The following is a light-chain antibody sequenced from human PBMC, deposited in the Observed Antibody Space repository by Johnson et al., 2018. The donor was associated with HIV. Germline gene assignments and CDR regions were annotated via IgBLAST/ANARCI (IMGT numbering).Light chain of an antibody. CDR1: SSNIGNNY. J-gene: IGLJ1*01. Sequence: QPVLTQPPSVSATPGQKVTISCSGSSSNIGNNYVSWYQQVPGTAPKLLIYDNNNRPSGIPDRFSGSKSGPSATLGITVLQTGDEADYYCGTWDSSLSAGGANYVFGTGTKVTVL. CDR2: DNN. V-gene: IGLV1-51*01. CDR3: GTWDSSLSAGGANYV.